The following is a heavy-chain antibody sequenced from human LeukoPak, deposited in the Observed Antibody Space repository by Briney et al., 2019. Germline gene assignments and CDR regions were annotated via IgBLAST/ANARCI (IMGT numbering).Heavy chain of an antibody. V-gene: IGHV3-30-3*01. CDR3: ARDRGENWFDP. CDR1: GFTFSSYA. CDR2: ISYDGSNK. D-gene: IGHD2-21*01. J-gene: IGHJ5*02. Sequence: GGSLRLSCAASGFTFSSYAMHWVRQAPGKGLEGVAVISYDGSNKYYADSVKGRFTISRDNSKNTLYLQMNSLRAEDTAVYYCARDRGENWFDPWGQGTLVTVSS.